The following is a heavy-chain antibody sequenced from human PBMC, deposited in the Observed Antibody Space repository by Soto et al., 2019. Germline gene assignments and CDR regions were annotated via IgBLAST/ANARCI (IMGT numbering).Heavy chain of an antibody. CDR3: ARDRYYGSGSSSNY. CDR1: GFTVSSNY. D-gene: IGHD3-10*01. J-gene: IGHJ4*02. CDR2: IYSGGST. Sequence: EVQLVESGGGLVQPGGSLRLSCAASGFTVSSNYMSWVRQAPGKGLEWVSVIYSGGSTYYADSVKGRFTISRDNSKNTLYLQMNSLRAEDTAVYYCARDRYYGSGSSSNYWGQGTLVTVSS. V-gene: IGHV3-66*01.